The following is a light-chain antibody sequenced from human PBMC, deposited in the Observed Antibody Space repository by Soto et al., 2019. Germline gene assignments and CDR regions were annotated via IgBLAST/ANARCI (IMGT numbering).Light chain of an antibody. CDR3: SSYTSSSTLGV. Sequence: QSALTQPASVSGSPGQSITISCTGTSSDVGGYNLVSWYQQHPGKAPKLMIYDVSNRPSGVSNRFSGSKSGNTASLTISGLQAEDEADYYCSSYTSSSTLGVFGGGTKLTVL. V-gene: IGLV2-14*01. CDR1: SSDVGGYNL. J-gene: IGLJ2*01. CDR2: DVS.